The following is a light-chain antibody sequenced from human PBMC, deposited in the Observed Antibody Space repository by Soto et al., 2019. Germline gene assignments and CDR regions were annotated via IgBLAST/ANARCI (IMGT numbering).Light chain of an antibody. CDR1: KLGDKY. CDR2: QDT. V-gene: IGLV3-1*01. Sequence: SSELTQPPSVSVSPGQTANIICSGDKLGDKYACWYQQKPGQSPVLVIYQDTKRPSGIPERFSGSNSGNTATLTISGTQAMDEADYYCQAWDSSTVVFGGGTKLTVL. J-gene: IGLJ2*01. CDR3: QAWDSSTVV.